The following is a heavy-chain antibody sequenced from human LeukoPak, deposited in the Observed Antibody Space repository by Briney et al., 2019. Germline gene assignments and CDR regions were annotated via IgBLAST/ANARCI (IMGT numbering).Heavy chain of an antibody. CDR2: ITSSDSTT. Sequence: GGSLRLSCVASGFTFSSYEMNWARQAPGKGLEWLSYITSSDSTTHYADSVEGRFTISRDNAKNSLYLQMSSLRAEDTAVYYCASILWLYYYGRGGALDIWGQGTMVTVSS. J-gene: IGHJ3*02. V-gene: IGHV3-48*03. D-gene: IGHD3-10*02. CDR1: GFTFSSYE. CDR3: ASILWLYYYGRGGALDI.